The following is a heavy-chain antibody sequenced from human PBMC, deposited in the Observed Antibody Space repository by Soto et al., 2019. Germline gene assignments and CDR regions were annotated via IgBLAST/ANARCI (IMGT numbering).Heavy chain of an antibody. Sequence: QITLKESGPTLVKPTQTLTLTCTFSGFSLSTSGVGVGWIRQPPGKALEWLALIYWDDDKRYSPSLKSRLTITKDTSKNQVVLTMTNMDPVDTATYYCAHRPPGTAAAAIWFDPWGQGTLVTVSS. CDR1: GFSLSTSGVG. D-gene: IGHD6-25*01. CDR3: AHRPPGTAAAAIWFDP. CDR2: IYWDDDK. J-gene: IGHJ5*02. V-gene: IGHV2-5*02.